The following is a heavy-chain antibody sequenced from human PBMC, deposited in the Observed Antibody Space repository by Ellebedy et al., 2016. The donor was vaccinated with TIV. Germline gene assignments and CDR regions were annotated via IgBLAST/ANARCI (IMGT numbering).Heavy chain of an antibody. D-gene: IGHD3-22*01. Sequence: GESLKISCKGSGYTFRNFWIGWVRQMPGRGLEWVAVIHPRDSDARYSPSFRGQVTISVNESITTAFLQWSSLRASDAGLNYCARHDNWYFTLWGRGTLVTVSS. V-gene: IGHV5-51*01. J-gene: IGHJ2*01. CDR3: ARHDNWYFTL. CDR1: GYTFRNFW. CDR2: IHPRDSDA.